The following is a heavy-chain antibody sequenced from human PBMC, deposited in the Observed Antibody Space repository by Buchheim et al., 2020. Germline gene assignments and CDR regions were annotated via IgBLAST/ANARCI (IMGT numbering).Heavy chain of an antibody. J-gene: IGHJ4*02. D-gene: IGHD6-13*01. CDR1: GFTFSSYG. CDR3: ARDRSGSSWQNYFDY. Sequence: QVQLVESGGGVVQPGRSLRLSCAASGFTFSSYGMHWVRQAPGKGLEWVAVIWYDGSNKYYAASVKGRFPISRDNSKNTLFLQMNSLRAEDTAVYYCARDRSGSSWQNYFDYWGQGTL. CDR2: IWYDGSNK. V-gene: IGHV3-33*01.